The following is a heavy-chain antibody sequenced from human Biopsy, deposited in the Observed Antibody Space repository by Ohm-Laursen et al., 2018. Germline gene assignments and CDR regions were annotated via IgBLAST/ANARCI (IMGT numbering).Heavy chain of an antibody. J-gene: IGHJ5*02. CDR1: GYTFTNYG. D-gene: IGHD3-3*01. V-gene: IGHV1-18*01. CDR2: INAYNGNT. Sequence: GASVKVSCKASGYTFTNYGISWVRQAPGQGLEWMGWINAYNGNTNYAQKLQGRVTMTTDTSTSTAYMELRSLRSDDTALYYCARDRTPYYDFWSGKSFDNWLDPWGQGTLVTVSS. CDR3: ARDRTPYYDFWSGKSFDNWLDP.